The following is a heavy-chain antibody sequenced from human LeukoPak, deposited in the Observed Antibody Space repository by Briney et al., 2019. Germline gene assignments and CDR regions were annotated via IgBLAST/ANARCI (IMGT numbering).Heavy chain of an antibody. CDR3: AKVATTGTTYQGCFDY. CDR2: ISGSGGST. V-gene: IGHV3-23*01. J-gene: IGHJ4*02. D-gene: IGHD1-1*01. CDR1: GFTFSSYA. Sequence: PGGSLRLSCAASGFTFSSYAMSWVRQAPGKGLEWVSAISGSGGSTYYADSVKGRFTISRDNSKNTLYLQMNSLRAEDTAVYYCAKVATTGTTYQGCFDYWGQGTLVTVSS.